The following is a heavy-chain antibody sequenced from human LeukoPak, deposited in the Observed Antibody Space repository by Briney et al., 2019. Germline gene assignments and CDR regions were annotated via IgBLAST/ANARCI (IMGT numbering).Heavy chain of an antibody. Sequence: PGGSLRLSCAASGFTFSSYSMNWVRQAPGKGLEWVSYISSSSSTIYYADSVKGRFTISRDNSKNTLYLQMNSLRAEDTAVYYCAKEFGGYDFWSGSPPSYWGQGTLVTVSS. D-gene: IGHD3-3*01. CDR1: GFTFSSYS. CDR3: AKEFGGYDFWSGSPPSY. J-gene: IGHJ4*02. CDR2: ISSSSSTI. V-gene: IGHV3-48*01.